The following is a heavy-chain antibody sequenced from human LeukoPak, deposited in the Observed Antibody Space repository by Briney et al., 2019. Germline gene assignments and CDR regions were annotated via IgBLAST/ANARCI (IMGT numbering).Heavy chain of an antibody. CDR2: ISGSGGST. D-gene: IGHD6-19*01. J-gene: IGHJ4*02. V-gene: IGHV3-23*01. Sequence: GGSLRLSCAGSGFTFSSYAMSWVRQAPGKGLEWVSAISGSGGSTYYADSVKGRFTISRDNSKNTLYLQMNSLRAEDTAVYYCAKSAYNAVAGAYFDYWGQGTLVTVSS. CDR3: AKSAYNAVAGAYFDY. CDR1: GFTFSSYA.